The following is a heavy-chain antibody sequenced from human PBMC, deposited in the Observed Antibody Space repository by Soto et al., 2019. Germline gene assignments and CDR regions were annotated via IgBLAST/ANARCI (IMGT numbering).Heavy chain of an antibody. CDR2: IYYSGST. CDR3: AREQVRVRGYNDWFDP. Sequence: PSETLSLTCTVSGGSVSSGSYYWGWIRQPPGKGLEWIGYIYYSGSTNYNPSLKSRVTISVDTSKNQFSLKLSSVTAADTAVYYSAREQVRVRGYNDWFDPWGQGTLVTVSS. D-gene: IGHD5-12*01. CDR1: GGSVSSGSYY. J-gene: IGHJ5*02. V-gene: IGHV4-61*01.